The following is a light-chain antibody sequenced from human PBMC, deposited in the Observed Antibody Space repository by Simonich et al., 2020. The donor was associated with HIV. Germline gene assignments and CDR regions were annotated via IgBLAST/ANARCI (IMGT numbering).Light chain of an antibody. CDR1: SSDVGGYNY. CDR2: DVS. J-gene: IGLJ2*01. CDR3: SSYTSSSTLV. Sequence: QSALTQPASVSGSPGQSIPIPCTGTSSDVGGYNYVSWYQQYPGKAPKLLIYDVSKRPSGVPDRFSGSKSDNTASLTISGLQAEDEADYYCSSYTSSSTLVFGGGTKLTVL. V-gene: IGLV2-14*01.